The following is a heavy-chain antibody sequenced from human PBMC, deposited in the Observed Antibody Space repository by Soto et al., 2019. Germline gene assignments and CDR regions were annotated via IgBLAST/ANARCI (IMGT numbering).Heavy chain of an antibody. CDR3: AKDRLVFPAAISCFVF. J-gene: IGHJ4*02. CDR2: VSGSGHIT. Sequence: HPGGSLRLSCAASGFTFSNFAMSWFRRAPGKGLEWVSTVSGSGHITYYADSVKGRFTISRDNSKNTLYLQMNSLTAEDTAVYFCAKDRLVFPAAISCFVFWGQGTLVTVSS. CDR1: GFTFSNFA. V-gene: IGHV3-23*01. D-gene: IGHD2-2*01.